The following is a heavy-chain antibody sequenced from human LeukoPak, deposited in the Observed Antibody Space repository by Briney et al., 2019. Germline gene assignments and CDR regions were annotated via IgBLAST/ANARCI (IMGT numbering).Heavy chain of an antibody. CDR3: ARGGYIMYYDFWSGYFGRYFDY. CDR1: GGSISSSSYY. D-gene: IGHD3-3*01. CDR2: IYYSGST. Sequence: PSETLSLTCTVSGGSISSSSYYWGWLRQPPGTGLEWIGSIYYSGSTYYNPSLKSRVTISVDTSKNQFSLKLSSVTAADTAVYYCARGGYIMYYDFWSGYFGRYFDYWGQGTLVTVSS. V-gene: IGHV4-39*07. J-gene: IGHJ4*02.